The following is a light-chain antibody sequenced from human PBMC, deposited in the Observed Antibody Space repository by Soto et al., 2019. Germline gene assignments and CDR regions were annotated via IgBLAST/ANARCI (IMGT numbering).Light chain of an antibody. CDR3: QQYASSPPLT. Sequence: EIVLTQSPVTLSFSPVDRSTLSFIASQSVGSSLAWYQQKPGQSPRLLIFGASSRATVIPDRFSGSGSGTDFTLTISRLEPEDFAVYYCQQYASSPPLTFGGGTKVDIK. V-gene: IGKV3-20*01. J-gene: IGKJ4*01. CDR2: GAS. CDR1: QSVGSS.